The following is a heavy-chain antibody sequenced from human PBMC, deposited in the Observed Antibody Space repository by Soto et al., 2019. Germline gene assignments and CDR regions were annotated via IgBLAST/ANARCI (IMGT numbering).Heavy chain of an antibody. Sequence: EVQLLESGGGLVQPGGSLRLSCTAPGFTFSRHAMTWVRQAPGKGLEWVSGLSDSGGSIYYADSVKGRFTISRDNSMNTLYLQMNTLRAEDTALYYCAKVSSSWYAGFFDLWGRGTLVTVSS. J-gene: IGHJ4*02. CDR2: LSDSGGSI. D-gene: IGHD6-13*01. V-gene: IGHV3-23*01. CDR1: GFTFSRHA. CDR3: AKVSSSWYAGFFDL.